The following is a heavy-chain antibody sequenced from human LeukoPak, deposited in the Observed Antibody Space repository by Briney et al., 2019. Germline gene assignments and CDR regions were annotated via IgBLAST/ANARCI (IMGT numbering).Heavy chain of an antibody. D-gene: IGHD1-26*01. CDR1: GGSFSGYY. J-gene: IGHJ5*02. V-gene: IGHV4-34*01. Sequence: SETLSLTCAVCGGSFSGYYWSWIRQPPGKGLEWIGEINHSGSTNYNPSLKSRVTISVDTSKNQFSLQLSSVTAADTAVYYCARVTRRIVAATTARFDPWGQGPLVTVSS. CDR2: INHSGST. CDR3: ARVTRRIVAATTARFDP.